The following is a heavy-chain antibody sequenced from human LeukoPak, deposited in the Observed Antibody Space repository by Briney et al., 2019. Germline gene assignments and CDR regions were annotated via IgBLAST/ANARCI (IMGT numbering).Heavy chain of an antibody. CDR3: ARDLGSGDHGLLV. CDR1: SFTFRNCW. V-gene: IGHV3-48*01. CDR2: ISRTGTTI. J-gene: IGHJ4*02. D-gene: IGHD2-21*02. Sequence: GGSLKLSCVASSFTFRNCWMNWVRQAPGKGLEWISYISRTGTTIYYADSVKGRFTISRDNAKNSLYLQMNSLRSEDTGLYFCARDLGSGDHGLLVWGQGTLLTVSS.